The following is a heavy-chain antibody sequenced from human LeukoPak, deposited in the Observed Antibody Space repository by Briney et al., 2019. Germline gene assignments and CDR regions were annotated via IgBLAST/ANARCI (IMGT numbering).Heavy chain of an antibody. D-gene: IGHD5-12*01. CDR2: ISYDGSNK. CDR1: GFTFSSYG. CDR3: ARDRIVASYYFDY. Sequence: PGGSLRLSCAASGFTFSSYGMPWVRQAPGKGLEWVAVISYDGSNKYYADSVKGRFTISKDNSKNTLYLQMNSLRAEDTAVYYCARDRIVASYYFDYWGQGTLVTVSS. V-gene: IGHV3-30*03. J-gene: IGHJ4*02.